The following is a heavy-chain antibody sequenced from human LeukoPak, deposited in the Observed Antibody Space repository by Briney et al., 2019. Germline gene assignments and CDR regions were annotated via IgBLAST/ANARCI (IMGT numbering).Heavy chain of an antibody. CDR2: IDSGRTII. J-gene: IGHJ6*02. D-gene: IGHD4/OR15-4a*01. CDR1: GITFSTSG. Sequence: GGSLRLSCAASGITFSTSGMHWVRQAPGKGLEWLSNIDSGRTIIYYAGSVRGRFTISRDNAKNSLYLQMNRLRADDTAVYYCARRVPYYGMDVWGPGTTVTVSS. CDR3: ARRVPYYGMDV. V-gene: IGHV3-48*04.